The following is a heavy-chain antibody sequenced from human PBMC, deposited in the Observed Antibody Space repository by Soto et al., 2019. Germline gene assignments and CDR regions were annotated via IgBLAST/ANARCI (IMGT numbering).Heavy chain of an antibody. D-gene: IGHD1-7*01. J-gene: IGHJ6*02. CDR2: MNPNSGNT. Sequence: ASVKVSCKASGYTFTSYDINWVRQATGQGLEWMGWMNPNSGNTGHAQKFQGRVTMTRNTSISTAYMELSSLRSEDTAVYYCARETNYYGMDVWGQGTTVTVSS. V-gene: IGHV1-8*01. CDR1: GYTFTSYD. CDR3: ARETNYYGMDV.